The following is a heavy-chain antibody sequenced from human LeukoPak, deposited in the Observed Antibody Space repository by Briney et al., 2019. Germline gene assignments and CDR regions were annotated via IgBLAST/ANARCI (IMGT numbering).Heavy chain of an antibody. CDR1: GFTFSSYS. CDR2: IRYDGSDK. CDR3: AKDNPIEEVPGLGPGS. J-gene: IGHJ5*02. V-gene: IGHV3-30*02. D-gene: IGHD2-2*01. Sequence: GGSLRLSCAASGFTFSSYSMNWVRQAPGKGLEWVAFIRYDGSDKYYADSVKGRFTISRDNSKNTLYLQLYSLRTDDTAVYYCAKDNPIEEVPGLGPGSWGQGTLVTVSS.